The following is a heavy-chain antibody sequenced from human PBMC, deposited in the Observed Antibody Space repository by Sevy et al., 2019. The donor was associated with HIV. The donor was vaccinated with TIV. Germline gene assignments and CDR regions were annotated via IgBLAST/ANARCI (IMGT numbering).Heavy chain of an antibody. V-gene: IGHV3-30*14. D-gene: IGHD3-16*01. CDR3: ARDRGEILHSAFHY. CDR2: ISYDGRNNK. CDR1: GFRFSDYS. J-gene: IGHJ4*02. Sequence: GGSLRLSCAASGFRFSDYSMHWVRQAPGKGLEWVAVISYDGRNNKYNVDSVKGRFTISSDNSKNTLFLQMNSLRAEDSAIYYCARDRGEILHSAFHYWGQGTLVTVSS.